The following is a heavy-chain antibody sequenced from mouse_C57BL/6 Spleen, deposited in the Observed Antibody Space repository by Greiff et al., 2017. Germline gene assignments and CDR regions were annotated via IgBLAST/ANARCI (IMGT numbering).Heavy chain of an antibody. V-gene: IGHV5-17*01. J-gene: IGHJ3*01. Sequence: EVKVVESGGGLVKPGGSLKLSCAASGFTFSDYGMHWVRQAPEKGLEWVAYISSGSSTIYYADTVKGRFTISRDNAKNTLFLQMTSLRSEDTAMYYCARPIYYGNYWFAYWGQGTLVTVSA. CDR1: GFTFSDYG. CDR2: ISSGSSTI. D-gene: IGHD2-1*01. CDR3: ARPIYYGNYWFAY.